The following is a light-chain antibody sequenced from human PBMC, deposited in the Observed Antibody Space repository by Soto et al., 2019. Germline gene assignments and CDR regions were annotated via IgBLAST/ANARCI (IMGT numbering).Light chain of an antibody. CDR3: QHYGSSSPLP. V-gene: IGKV3-20*01. Sequence: EIVLTQSPGTLSLSPGERATLSCRASQSISSSELAWYQQKPDQAPRLLVYSASSRATGIPDRFSGSGSGTDLPLSIRRLEPEDFAVYSCQHYGSSSPLPFGGGTKVEIK. CDR2: SAS. J-gene: IGKJ4*01. CDR1: QSISSSE.